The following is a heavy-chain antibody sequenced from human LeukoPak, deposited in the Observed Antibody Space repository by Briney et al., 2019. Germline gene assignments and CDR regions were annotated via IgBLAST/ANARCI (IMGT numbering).Heavy chain of an antibody. CDR3: ARDYYDSSGLLRGMDV. D-gene: IGHD3-22*01. CDR1: GGSISYYY. V-gene: IGHV4-59*01. CDR2: VYYSGST. Sequence: SETLSLTCTVSGGSISYYYWSWIRQPPGKGLQWIGYVYYSGSTNYNPSLKSRVTISVDTSKNQFSLKLSSVTAADTAVYYCARDYYDSSGLLRGMDVWGKGTTVTVSS. J-gene: IGHJ6*03.